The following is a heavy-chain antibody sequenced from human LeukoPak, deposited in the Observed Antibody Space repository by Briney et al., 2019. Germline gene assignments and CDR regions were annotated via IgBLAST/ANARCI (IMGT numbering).Heavy chain of an antibody. V-gene: IGHV3-15*01. D-gene: IGHD3-22*01. CDR2: IKSKTDGGTT. J-gene: IGHJ4*02. CDR1: GFTFSNAW. Sequence: GGSLRLSCAASGFTFSNAWMGWVRQAPGKGLEWVGRIKSKTDGGTTDYAAPVKGRFTISRDDSKNTLYLQMNSLKTEDTAVYYCTTHYYDSSGRIDWGQGTLVTVSS. CDR3: TTHYYDSSGRID.